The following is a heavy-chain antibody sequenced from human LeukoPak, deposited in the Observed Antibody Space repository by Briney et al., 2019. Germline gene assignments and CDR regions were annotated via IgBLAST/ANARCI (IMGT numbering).Heavy chain of an antibody. CDR1: GGSFSGYY. Sequence: PSETLSLTCAVYGGSFSGYYWSWLRQPPGKGLEWIGEINHSGSTNYNPSLKSRITISVDTSKNQFSLKLSSVTAADTAVYYCARALGETTPYHNWFDPWGQGTLVTVSS. CDR2: INHSGST. CDR3: ARALGETTPYHNWFDP. J-gene: IGHJ5*02. V-gene: IGHV4-34*01. D-gene: IGHD4-17*01.